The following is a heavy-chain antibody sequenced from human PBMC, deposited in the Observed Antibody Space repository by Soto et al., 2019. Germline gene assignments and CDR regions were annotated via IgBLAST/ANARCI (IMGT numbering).Heavy chain of an antibody. CDR3: ARLAVGATPRDY. Sequence: QVQLVQSGAEVKKPGASVKVSCKASGYTFTSYDINWVRQATGQGLEWMGWMNPNSGNTGYAQKFQGRVTMTRNTSRRTAYMELSSLRSEDTAVYYCARLAVGATPRDYWGQGTLVTVSS. CDR1: GYTFTSYD. J-gene: IGHJ4*02. D-gene: IGHD1-26*01. V-gene: IGHV1-8*01. CDR2: MNPNSGNT.